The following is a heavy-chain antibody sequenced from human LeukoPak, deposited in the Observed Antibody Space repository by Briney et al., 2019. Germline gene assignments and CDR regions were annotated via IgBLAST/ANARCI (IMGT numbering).Heavy chain of an antibody. J-gene: IGHJ4*02. CDR3: AKDRRAAAAPYYFDY. D-gene: IGHD6-13*01. CDR2: ISGGGGGT. CDR1: GFTFATYA. Sequence: GGSLRLSCAASGFTFATYAMGWVRQSPGKGLEWVSSISGGGGGTYYAEFVKGRFTISRDNSKNTLYLQMNSLRAEDTAVYYCAKDRRAAAAPYYFDYWGQGTLVTVSS. V-gene: IGHV3-23*01.